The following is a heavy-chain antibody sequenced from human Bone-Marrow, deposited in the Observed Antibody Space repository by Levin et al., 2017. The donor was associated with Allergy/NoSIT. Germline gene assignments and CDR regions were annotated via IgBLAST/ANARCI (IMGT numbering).Heavy chain of an antibody. D-gene: IGHD6-13*01. V-gene: IGHV4-34*01. CDR2: INHSGST. J-gene: IGHJ5*02. CDR1: GGSFSGYY. Sequence: SETLSLTCAVYGGSFSGYYWSWIRQPPGKGLEWIGEINHSGSTNYNPSLKSRVTISVDTSKNQFSLKLSSVTAADTAVYYCARTRGRGWPGIAQNNWFDPWGQGTLVTVSS. CDR3: ARTRGRGWPGIAQNNWFDP.